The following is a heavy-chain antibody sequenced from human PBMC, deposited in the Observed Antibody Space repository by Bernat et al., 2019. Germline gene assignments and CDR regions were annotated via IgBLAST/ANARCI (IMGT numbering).Heavy chain of an antibody. Sequence: QVQLQQSGPGLVKPSQTPSITCDISGDSVSNNSVAWNWIRQSPSRGLEWLGRTYYRSKWYNDYAVSVKSRITINPDTSKNQFSLQLNSVTPEDTAVYYCARHFDSSLAVWGKGTTVTVSS. CDR1: GDSVSNNSVA. D-gene: IGHD3-9*01. CDR3: ARHFDSSLAV. V-gene: IGHV6-1*01. J-gene: IGHJ6*04. CDR2: TYYRSKWYN.